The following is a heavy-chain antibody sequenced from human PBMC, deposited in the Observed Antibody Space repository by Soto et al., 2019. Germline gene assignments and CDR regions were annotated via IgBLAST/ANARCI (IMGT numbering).Heavy chain of an antibody. Sequence: SETLSLTCTVSGGSIGSYYWSWIRQPPGKGLEWIGYIYYSGSTNSNPSLKSRVTISVDTSKNQFSLDLSSVTAADTAVYYCARGGGSGWTYYFDYWGQGRQVTVSS. D-gene: IGHD6-19*01. CDR2: IYYSGST. V-gene: IGHV4-59*01. CDR1: GGSIGSYY. CDR3: ARGGGSGWTYYFDY. J-gene: IGHJ4*02.